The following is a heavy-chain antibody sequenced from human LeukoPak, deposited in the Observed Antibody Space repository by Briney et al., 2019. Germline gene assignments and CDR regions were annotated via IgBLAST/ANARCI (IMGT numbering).Heavy chain of an antibody. CDR3: ARVPDYYDSSGYLDY. CDR2: IYYSGST. J-gene: IGHJ4*02. D-gene: IGHD3-22*01. CDR1: GGSISSGGYY. Sequence: PSETLSLTCAVSGGSISSGGYYWSWISQHPGKGLEWIGYIYYSGSTYYNPSLKSRVTISVATSKNQFSLKLSSVTAADTAVYYCARVPDYYDSSGYLDYWGQGTLVTVSS. V-gene: IGHV4-31*11.